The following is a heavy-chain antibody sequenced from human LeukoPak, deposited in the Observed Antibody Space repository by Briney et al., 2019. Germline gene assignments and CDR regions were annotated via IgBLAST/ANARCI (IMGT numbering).Heavy chain of an antibody. V-gene: IGHV3-23*01. CDR2: ICGNDGKT. J-gene: IGHJ4*02. CDR1: GFSFSTYA. D-gene: IGHD2-15*01. CDR3: AKDTGGSCYSAIAY. Sequence: PGGSLRLSCGASGFSFSTYAMSWVRQAPGKGLEWVSGICGNDGKTYYADSVKGRFTISRDNSKNTLHLQMNSLRAEDTALYYCAKDTGGSCYSAIAYWGQGALVTVST.